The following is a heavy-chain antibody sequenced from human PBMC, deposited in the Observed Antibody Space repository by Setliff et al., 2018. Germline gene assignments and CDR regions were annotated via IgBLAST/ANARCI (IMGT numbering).Heavy chain of an antibody. J-gene: IGHJ4*02. D-gene: IGHD3-22*01. V-gene: IGHV1-18*01. CDR3: ARINFYVSSGYYYAPDY. Sequence: ASVKVSCKTSGYTFTNYGITWVRQAPGQGLEWMGWINNYSFKTNYPQKFLGRVTVTTDTSTGTAYIELGSLTSDDTAIYYCARINFYVSSGYYYAPDYWGPGTLVTVS. CDR2: INNYSFKT. CDR1: GYTFTNYG.